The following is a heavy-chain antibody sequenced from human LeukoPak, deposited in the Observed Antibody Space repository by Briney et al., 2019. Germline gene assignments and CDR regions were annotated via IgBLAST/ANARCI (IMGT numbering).Heavy chain of an antibody. J-gene: IGHJ4*02. CDR1: GFTFSNAW. D-gene: IGHD4-23*01. CDR3: AKDLHGGYSSDY. V-gene: IGHV3-30*02. CDR2: IGYEGVHK. Sequence: GGSLRLSCAASGFTFSNAWMSWVRQAPGKGLEWVSFIGYEGVHKYYADSVKGGFTISKDNSKATLYLQMNSLRPEDTAVYYCAKDLHGGYSSDYWGQGTLVTVSS.